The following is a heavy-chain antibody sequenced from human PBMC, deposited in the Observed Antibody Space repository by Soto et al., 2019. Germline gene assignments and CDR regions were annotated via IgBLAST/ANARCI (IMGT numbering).Heavy chain of an antibody. CDR1: GFTFSSYG. CDR3: AISSSWYLLDY. Sequence: QVQLVESGGGVVQPGRSLRLSCAASGFTFSSYGMHWVRQAPGKGLEWVAVISYDGSNKYYADSVKGRFTISRDNSKNTLYLQMNSLRAEDXXXXYCAISSSWYLLDYWGQGTLVTVSS. J-gene: IGHJ4*02. CDR2: ISYDGSNK. V-gene: IGHV3-30*03. D-gene: IGHD6-13*01.